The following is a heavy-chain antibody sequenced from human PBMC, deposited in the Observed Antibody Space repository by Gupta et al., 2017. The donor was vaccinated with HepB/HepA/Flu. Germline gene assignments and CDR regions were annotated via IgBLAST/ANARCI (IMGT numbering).Heavy chain of an antibody. Sequence: EVQLLESGGGLVQPGESLRLSCAASGFTFSRYVMTWVRQAPGKGLERVSGISGSGSTTDYADSVKGRFTISRDNSKNTLYLQMNSLRAEDTAVYYCAKGMTMVRGIIYYGMDVWGQGTTVTVSS. CDR2: ISGSGSTT. CDR1: GFTFSRYV. V-gene: IGHV3-23*01. D-gene: IGHD3-10*01. CDR3: AKGMTMVRGIIYYGMDV. J-gene: IGHJ6*02.